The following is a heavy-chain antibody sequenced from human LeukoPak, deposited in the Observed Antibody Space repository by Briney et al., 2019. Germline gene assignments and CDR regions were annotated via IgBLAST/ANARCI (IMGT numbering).Heavy chain of an antibody. CDR2: IGIDSGNT. D-gene: IGHD5-24*01. CDR1: GFTFSDYS. J-gene: IGHJ4*02. CDR3: ARDYKYAFDN. V-gene: IGHV3-48*01. Sequence: GGSLRLSCAASGFTFSDYSMNWVRQAPGKGLEWISYIGIDSGNTNYADSVKGRFTISGDKAKNSLYLQLNSLRVEDTAVYYCARDYKYAFDNWGQGTLVTVSS.